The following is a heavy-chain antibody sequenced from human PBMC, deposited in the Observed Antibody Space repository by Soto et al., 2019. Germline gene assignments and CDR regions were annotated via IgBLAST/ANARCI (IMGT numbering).Heavy chain of an antibody. Sequence: GSLRLSCAASGFTFEFYAMSWVRQAPGKGLEWVSLISGSGDTTYHADSVKGRFTISRDNSNNMLYLQMNSLRAEDTAVYHCAKDFGHYDILTGYPTFDYWDQGTLVTVSS. CDR2: ISGSGDTT. V-gene: IGHV3-23*01. D-gene: IGHD3-9*01. CDR3: AKDFGHYDILTGYPTFDY. CDR1: GFTFEFYA. J-gene: IGHJ4*02.